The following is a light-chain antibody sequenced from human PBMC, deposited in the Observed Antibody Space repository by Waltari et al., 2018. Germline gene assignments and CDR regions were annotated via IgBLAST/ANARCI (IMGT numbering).Light chain of an antibody. Sequence: DIQMTQSPSSLSAYVGDRVTITCRASQSISSDLNWYQQKPGKAPKLLISGTSNLQSGVPSGFSGGGSGTDFTLTINSLQPLDSATYYCQQSYSTPPTFGGGTKVEI. CDR3: QQSYSTPPT. J-gene: IGKJ4*01. V-gene: IGKV1-39*01. CDR2: GTS. CDR1: QSISSD.